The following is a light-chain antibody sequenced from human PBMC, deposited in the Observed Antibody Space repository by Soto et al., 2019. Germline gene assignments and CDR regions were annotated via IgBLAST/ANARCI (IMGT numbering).Light chain of an antibody. CDR3: QQYSTYPLT. Sequence: DIQMTQTPSTRSASVGDRVTMTCRASQSISNSLAWYQQKPGKAPKLRIYRASALQSGVPSRFSGSGSGTEFTLTIDSLQPDDFATFYCQQYSTYPLTFGGGTKVDIK. J-gene: IGKJ4*01. CDR2: RAS. CDR1: QSISNS. V-gene: IGKV1-5*03.